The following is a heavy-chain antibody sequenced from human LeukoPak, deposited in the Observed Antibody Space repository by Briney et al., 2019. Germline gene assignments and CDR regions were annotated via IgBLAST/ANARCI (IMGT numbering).Heavy chain of an antibody. V-gene: IGHV5-10-1*01. CDR3: ARHRYDSSGYDY. CDR1: AYSSTNFW. D-gene: IGHD3-22*01. J-gene: IGHJ4*02. Sequence: GEALKSACKGSAYSSTNFWISWVRQMPGKGLEWMGRIDPSDSYTKYSPSFQGHVTISFDKSIRTAYLQWSRLKASDSAMYNCARHRYDSSGYDYWGRGTLVTVSS. CDR2: IDPSDSYT.